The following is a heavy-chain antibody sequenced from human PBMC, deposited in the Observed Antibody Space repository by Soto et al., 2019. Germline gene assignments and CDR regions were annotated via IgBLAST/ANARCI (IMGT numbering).Heavy chain of an antibody. CDR3: ARHAEYSSSWLTFDP. CDR2: IYYSGST. CDR1: GGSISSYY. V-gene: IGHV4-59*08. J-gene: IGHJ5*02. Sequence: SETLSLTCTVSGGSISSYYWSWIRQPPGKGLEWIGYIYYSGSTNYNPSLKSRVTISVDTSKNQFSLKLSSVTAADTAVYYCARHAEYSSSWLTFDPWGQGTLVTVSS. D-gene: IGHD6-13*01.